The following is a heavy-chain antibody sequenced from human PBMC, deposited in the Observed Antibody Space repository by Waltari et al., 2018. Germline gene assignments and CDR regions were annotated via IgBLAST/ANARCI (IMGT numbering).Heavy chain of an antibody. J-gene: IGHJ4*02. Sequence: EVQLAESGGVVVQPGGSLRLSCRGAGLTFDVYAMHWVRQAPGKGLEWVSLISWDGYSTYYADSVKGRFVISRDNNINSLYLQMNSLRPDDTALYYCTKELRAGYNRGLDYWGQGTLVTVSS. V-gene: IGHV3-43D*03. CDR1: GLTFDVYA. D-gene: IGHD5-12*01. CDR2: ISWDGYST. CDR3: TKELRAGYNRGLDY.